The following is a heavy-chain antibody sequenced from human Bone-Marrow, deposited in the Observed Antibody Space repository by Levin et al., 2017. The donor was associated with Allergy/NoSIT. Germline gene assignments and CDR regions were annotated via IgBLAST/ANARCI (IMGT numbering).Heavy chain of an antibody. Sequence: GGSLRLSCAASGFTFSSYAMHWVRQAPGKGLEWVAVISFAGSNKYYADSVKGRFTISRDNSKNTLYLQMNSLRAEDTAVYYCARGDDCTSTSCYLGRQGDCYYYMDVWGKGTTVTGSS. CDR2: ISFAGSNK. D-gene: IGHD2-2*01. CDR1: GFTFSSYA. J-gene: IGHJ6*03. V-gene: IGHV3-30-3*01. CDR3: ARGDDCTSTSCYLGRQGDCYYYMDV.